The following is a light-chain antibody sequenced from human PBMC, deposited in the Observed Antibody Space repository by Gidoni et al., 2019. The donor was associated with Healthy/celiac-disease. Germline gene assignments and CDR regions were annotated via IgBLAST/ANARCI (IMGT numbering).Light chain of an antibody. CDR3: QQRSN. J-gene: IGKJ4*01. CDR1: QSVSSY. Sequence: EIVLTQSPATLSLSPGERATLSCRASQSVSSYLAWYQQKPGQAPRLLIYDASNRATGIPARFSGRGSGTDFTLNISSLEPEDCAVYYCQQRSNFGGGTKVEIK. CDR2: DAS. V-gene: IGKV3-11*01.